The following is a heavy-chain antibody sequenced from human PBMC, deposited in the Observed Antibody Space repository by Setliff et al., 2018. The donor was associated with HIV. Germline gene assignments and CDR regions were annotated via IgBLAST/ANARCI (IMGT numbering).Heavy chain of an antibody. CDR2: VDPQDGET. CDR1: GYTFTDYY. V-gene: IGHV1-69-2*01. CDR3: ATLGYDVDY. D-gene: IGHD2-2*01. J-gene: IGHJ4*02. Sequence: GASVKVSCKASGYTFTDYYIDWVQQAPGGGLEWVGRVDPQDGETKYAEKFRDRVTITADTSIDTAYMELSRLRSEDTALYYRATLGYDVDYWGQGTRVTVSS.